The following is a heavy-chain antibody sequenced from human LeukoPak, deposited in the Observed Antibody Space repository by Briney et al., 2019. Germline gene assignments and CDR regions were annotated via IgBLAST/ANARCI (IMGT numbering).Heavy chain of an antibody. CDR3: ARDYSLPKSTYYVWGSYRSEYYFDY. Sequence: PGGSLRLSCAASGFTFSSYAMHWVRQAPGKGLEWVAVISYDGSNKYYADSVKGRFTISRDNSKNTLYLQMNSLRAEDTAVYYCARDYSLPKSTYYVWGSYRSEYYFDYWGQGTLVTVSS. CDR1: GFTFSSYA. J-gene: IGHJ4*02. D-gene: IGHD3-16*02. CDR2: ISYDGSNK. V-gene: IGHV3-30-3*01.